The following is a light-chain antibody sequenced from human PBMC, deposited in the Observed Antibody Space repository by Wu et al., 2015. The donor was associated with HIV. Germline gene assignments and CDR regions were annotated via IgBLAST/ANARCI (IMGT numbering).Light chain of an antibody. CDR2: AAS. J-gene: IGKJ5*01. Sequence: EIVLSQSSGTLCLSPGERATVSCRASQRIDSRSLAWYQQRLGQAPRLLISAASNGAAGIPDRFNGSGSGTDFILTINRLEPEDSAVYFCQQYGGSPPVTFGRGTRLEIK. CDR1: QRIDSRS. V-gene: IGKV3-20*01. CDR3: QQYGGSPPVT.